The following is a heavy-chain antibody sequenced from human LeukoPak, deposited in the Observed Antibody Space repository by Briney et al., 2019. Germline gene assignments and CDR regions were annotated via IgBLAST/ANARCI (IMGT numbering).Heavy chain of an antibody. J-gene: IGHJ2*01. CDR2: ISWNSRSI. CDR1: GFTFDDYA. V-gene: IGHV3-9*03. CDR3: ARDYGTWYFDL. D-gene: IGHD4-17*01. Sequence: GGSLRLSCAASGFTFDDYAMHWVRQVPGKGLEWVSGISWNSRSIGYADSVKGRFTISRDNAKHSLYLQMNSLRAEDMALYYCARDYGTWYFDLWGRGTLVTVSS.